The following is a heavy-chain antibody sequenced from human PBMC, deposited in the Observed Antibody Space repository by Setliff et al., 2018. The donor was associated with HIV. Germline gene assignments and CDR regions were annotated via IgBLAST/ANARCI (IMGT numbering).Heavy chain of an antibody. V-gene: IGHV5-51*01. Sequence: GESLKISCKGSANSFSRHWIAWVRQMPGKGLEWMGIIYPDDSDTRHGPSFQGQVTISADKSSTTVYLQWTSLRASDTGMYYCARPLYEQTSDALNFWGQGTMVTVSS. CDR1: ANSFSRHW. CDR2: IYPDDSDT. J-gene: IGHJ3*01. CDR3: ARPLYEQTSDALNF. D-gene: IGHD3-3*01.